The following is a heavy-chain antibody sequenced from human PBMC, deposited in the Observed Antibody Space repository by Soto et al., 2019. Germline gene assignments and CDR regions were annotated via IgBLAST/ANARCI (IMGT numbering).Heavy chain of an antibody. J-gene: IGHJ6*02. CDR2: MYYSGST. V-gene: IGHV4-59*01. CDR1: GTSISSYH. CDR3: ARLRGYSGYSYGMDV. Sequence: SETLSLTCTVSGTSISSYHWTWIRQASGKGLEWIAYMYYSGSTNYNPSLESRVTISLDTSKNQFSLKLSSVTAADTAVYYCARLRGYSGYSYGMDVWGQGITVTVSS. D-gene: IGHD5-12*01.